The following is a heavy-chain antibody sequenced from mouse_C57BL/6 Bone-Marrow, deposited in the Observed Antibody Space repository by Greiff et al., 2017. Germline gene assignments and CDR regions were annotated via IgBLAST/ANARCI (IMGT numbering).Heavy chain of an antibody. Sequence: QVQLQQPGAELVMPGASVKLSCKASGYTFTSYWMHWVKQRPGQGLEWIGEIDPSDSYTNYNQKFKGKSTLTVDKSSSTAYVQLSSLTSEDSAVYYCGREGNGSSILFAYWGQGTLVTVSA. V-gene: IGHV1-69*01. J-gene: IGHJ3*01. D-gene: IGHD1-1*01. CDR1: GYTFTSYW. CDR3: GREGNGSSILFAY. CDR2: IDPSDSYT.